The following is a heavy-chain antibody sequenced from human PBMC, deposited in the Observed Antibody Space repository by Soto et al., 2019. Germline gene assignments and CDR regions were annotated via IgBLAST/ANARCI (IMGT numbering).Heavy chain of an antibody. CDR3: ARGAVAGASYYFDY. J-gene: IGHJ4*02. CDR1: GFTFSSYA. CDR2: ISYDGSNK. Sequence: QVQLVESGGGVVQPGRSLRLSCAASGFTFSSYAMHWVRQAPGKGLEWVAVISYDGSNKYYADSVKGRFTISRDNSKNTLYLQMNSLRAEDTAVYYCARGAVAGASYYFDYWGQGTLVTVSS. V-gene: IGHV3-30-3*01. D-gene: IGHD6-19*01.